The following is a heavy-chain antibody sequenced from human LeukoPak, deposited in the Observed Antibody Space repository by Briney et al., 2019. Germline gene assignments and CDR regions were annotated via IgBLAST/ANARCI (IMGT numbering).Heavy chain of an antibody. CDR3: AKEEGYYYDSGGYYVEYFQH. J-gene: IGHJ1*01. CDR2: ISSSSTYI. Sequence: GGSLRLSCAASGFTFSSYSMTWVRQAPGKGLEWVSSISSSSTYIYYADSVKGRFTISRDNAKNSLYLQMNSLRAEDTAVYYCAKEEGYYYDSGGYYVEYFQHWGQGTLVTVSS. CDR1: GFTFSSYS. D-gene: IGHD3-22*01. V-gene: IGHV3-21*04.